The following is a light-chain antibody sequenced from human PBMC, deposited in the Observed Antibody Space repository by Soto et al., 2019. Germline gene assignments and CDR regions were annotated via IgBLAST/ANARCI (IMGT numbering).Light chain of an antibody. CDR2: DAF. CDR3: QQRRNWPPIT. Sequence: EIVLTQSPATLSLSPGERATLSCRASQSVSSDLAWYQQKPGQAPRLLIYDAFYRATGIPARFSGSGSGTDFTLTISSLEPEDFAVYYCQQRRNWPPITFGQGTRLEIK. J-gene: IGKJ5*01. CDR1: QSVSSD. V-gene: IGKV3-11*01.